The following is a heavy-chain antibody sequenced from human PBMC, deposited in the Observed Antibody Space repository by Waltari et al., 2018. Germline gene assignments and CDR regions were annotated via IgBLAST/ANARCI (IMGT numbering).Heavy chain of an antibody. V-gene: IGHV1-24*01. Sequence: QVKLVQSGAEVKKPGASVKVSCKVSGYTLTELSMQWVRQAPGKGHEWREGLDPEDGDTIYAQKFQGRVTMTEDTSTDTAYMELSSLRSEDTAVYYCATARVVAATLYYFDYWCQGTLVTVSS. D-gene: IGHD2-15*01. J-gene: IGHJ4*02. CDR3: ATARVVAATLYYFDY. CDR1: GYTLTELS. CDR2: LDPEDGDT.